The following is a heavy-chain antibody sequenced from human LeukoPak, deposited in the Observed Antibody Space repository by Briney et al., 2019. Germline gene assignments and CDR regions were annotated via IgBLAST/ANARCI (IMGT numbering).Heavy chain of an antibody. CDR3: AGQWAVANTRRFAI. D-gene: IGHD6-19*01. CDR1: GNFISSGSH. J-gene: IGHJ3*02. CDR2: LYSTGTT. V-gene: IGHV4-38-2*02. Sequence: PSETLSLTCTVSGNFISSGSHWVWLRQTPGKGLQWIGSLYSTGTTYYNPSLAGRVTVSTDSSKNQLSLKLRSVTAADTAVYYCAGQWAVANTRRFAIWGQGSRVTVSS.